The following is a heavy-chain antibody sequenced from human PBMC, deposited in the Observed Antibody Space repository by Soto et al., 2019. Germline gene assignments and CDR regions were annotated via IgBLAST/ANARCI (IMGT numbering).Heavy chain of an antibody. CDR1: GFTFSGSA. D-gene: IGHD4-17*01. J-gene: IGHJ4*02. Sequence: GGSLRLSCAASGFTFSGSAMHWVRQASGKGLEWVGRIRSKANSYATAYAASVKGRFTISRDDSKNTAYLQMNSLKTEDTAVYYCTRTVTITDYWGQGTLVTVSS. V-gene: IGHV3-73*01. CDR2: IRSKANSYAT. CDR3: TRTVTITDY.